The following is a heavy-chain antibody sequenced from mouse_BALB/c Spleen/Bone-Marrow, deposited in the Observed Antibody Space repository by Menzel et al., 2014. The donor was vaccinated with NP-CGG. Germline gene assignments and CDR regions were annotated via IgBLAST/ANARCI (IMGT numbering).Heavy chain of an antibody. CDR3: ERRTTSVVATDY. CDR2: INPTNGST. D-gene: IGHD1-1*01. V-gene: IGHV1S81*02. Sequence: QVQLQQSGAELVKPGASVKPSCTASGDTFNSSYMYWVKQRPEQGLEWIGEINPTNGSTKYNGKFQSKATLTVDKSSTSAYMQLKIRTSEVAEIYDYERRTTSVVATDYWGQGTTLTVSS. CDR1: GDTFNSSY. J-gene: IGHJ2*01.